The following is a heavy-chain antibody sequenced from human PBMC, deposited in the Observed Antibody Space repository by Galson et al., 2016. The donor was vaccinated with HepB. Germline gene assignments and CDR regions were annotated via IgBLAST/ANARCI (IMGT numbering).Heavy chain of an antibody. CDR3: VRAYYYDRRDSAVNFFDP. CDR1: GLTFSDVW. V-gene: IGHV3-21*01. CDR2: ISDTSRYI. D-gene: IGHD3-22*01. J-gene: IGHJ5*02. Sequence: SLRLSCAVSGLTFSDVWMSWVRQAPGEGLEWVSSISDTSRYIFYAESVKGRFTISRDDAKNTLYLQMNSLTVEDTALYFCVRAYYYDRRDSAVNFFDPWGQGTLVTVSS.